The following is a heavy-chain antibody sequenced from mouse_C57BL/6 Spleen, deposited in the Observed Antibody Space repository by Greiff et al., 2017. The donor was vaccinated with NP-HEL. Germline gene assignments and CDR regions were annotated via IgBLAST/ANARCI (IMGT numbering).Heavy chain of an antibody. D-gene: IGHD1-1*01. CDR3: ARRPYGSGLDY. CDR2: ISSGSSTI. J-gene: IGHJ2*01. Sequence: EVMLVESGGGLVKPGGSLKLSCAASGFTFSDYGMHWVRQAPEKGLEWVAYISSGSSTIYYADTVKGRFTIYRDNAKNTLFLQMTSLRSEDTAMYYCARRPYGSGLDYWGQGTTLTVSS. CDR1: GFTFSDYG. V-gene: IGHV5-17*01.